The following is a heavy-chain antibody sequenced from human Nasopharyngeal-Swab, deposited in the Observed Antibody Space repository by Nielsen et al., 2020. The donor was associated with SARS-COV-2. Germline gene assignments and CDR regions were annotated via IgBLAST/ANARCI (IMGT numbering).Heavy chain of an antibody. J-gene: IGHJ4*02. V-gene: IGHV3-23*01. D-gene: IGHD3-16*02. CDR2: ISGSGGST. CDR3: AKDWDIDYVWGSYRYHPLFDY. Sequence: VRQMPGKGLEWVSAISGSGGSTYYADSVKGRLTISRDNSKNTLYLQMNSLRAEDTAVYYCAKDWDIDYVWGSYRYHPLFDYWGQGTLVTVSS.